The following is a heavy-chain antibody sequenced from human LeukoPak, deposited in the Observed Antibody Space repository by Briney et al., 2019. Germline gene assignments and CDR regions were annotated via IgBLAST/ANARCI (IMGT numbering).Heavy chain of an antibody. V-gene: IGHV5-51*01. J-gene: IGHJ3*02. CDR2: IYPGDSDT. CDR3: ARQGGSGYPRNDAFDI. D-gene: IGHD3-22*01. CDR1: GYSFTTYW. Sequence: GESLKISCKGSGYSFTTYWIGWVRQMPGKGLEWMGIIYPGDSDTRYSPSFQGLVTISIDKSISTAYLQWNSLKASDSAMYYCARQGGSGYPRNDAFDIWGQGTMVTVSP.